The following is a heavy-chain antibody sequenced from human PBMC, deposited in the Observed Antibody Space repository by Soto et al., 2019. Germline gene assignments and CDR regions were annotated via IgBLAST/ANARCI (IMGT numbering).Heavy chain of an antibody. CDR1: GFTFSGYG. CDR3: AKDDYGDYRGAFDI. D-gene: IGHD4-17*01. CDR2: ISYDGNDK. J-gene: IGHJ3*02. V-gene: IGHV3-30*18. Sequence: QVQLVESGGGVVQPGTSLRLSCAASGFTFSGYGMHWVRQAPGKGLEWVAIISYDGNDKYHADSVKGRFTISRDNSKNTLYLQMNTLRAEDTAVYYCAKDDYGDYRGAFDIWGQGTMVTVSS.